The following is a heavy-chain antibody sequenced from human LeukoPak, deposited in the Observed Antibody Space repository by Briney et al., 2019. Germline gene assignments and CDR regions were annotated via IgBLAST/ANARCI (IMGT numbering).Heavy chain of an antibody. CDR3: ARDGEYQLLHPYYYYMDV. V-gene: IGHV1-69*13. J-gene: IGHJ6*03. CDR2: IIPIFGTA. D-gene: IGHD2-2*01. CDR1: GGTFSSYA. Sequence: ASVKVSCKASGGTFSSYAISWVRQAPGQGLEWMEGIIPIFGTANYAQKFQGRVTITADESTSTAYMELSSLRSEDTAVYYCARDGEYQLLHPYYYYMDVWGKGTTVTVSS.